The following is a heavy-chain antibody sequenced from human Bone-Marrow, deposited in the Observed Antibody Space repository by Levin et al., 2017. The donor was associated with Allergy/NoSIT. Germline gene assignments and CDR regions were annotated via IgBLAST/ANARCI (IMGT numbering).Heavy chain of an antibody. CDR3: ARTTPDCGTNCYLYWYFDL. D-gene: IGHD4/OR15-4a*01. CDR1: GYTFTSHW. J-gene: IGHJ2*01. CDR2: MYPGDSET. V-gene: IGHV5-51*01. Sequence: ASVKVSCKGSGYTFTSHWIAWLRQMPGKGPELMGIMYPGDSETRYSPSFQGQVTISADESISTAYLQWSSLKASDTAMYYCARTTPDCGTNCYLYWYFDLWGRGTLVTVSS.